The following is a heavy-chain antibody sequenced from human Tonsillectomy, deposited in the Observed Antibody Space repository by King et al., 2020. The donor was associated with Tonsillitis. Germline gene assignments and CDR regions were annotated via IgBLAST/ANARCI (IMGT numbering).Heavy chain of an antibody. CDR3: ARDWPSIAVAGYYYYMDV. Sequence: QLQESGPGLVKPSETLSLTCTVSGGSISSYYWSWIRQPAGKGLEWLGRIYTSGSTNYNPSLKSRVTMSVDTSKNQFSLKLSSVTAADTAVYYCARDWPSIAVAGYYYYMDVWGKGTTVTVSS. V-gene: IGHV4-4*07. CDR1: GGSISSYY. D-gene: IGHD6-19*01. J-gene: IGHJ6*03. CDR2: IYTSGST.